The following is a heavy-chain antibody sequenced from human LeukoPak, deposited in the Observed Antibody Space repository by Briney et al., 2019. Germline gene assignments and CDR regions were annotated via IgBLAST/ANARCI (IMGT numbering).Heavy chain of an antibody. CDR2: PRNSSTTI. V-gene: IGHV3-48*04. CDR3: AREDYDFWSGYGG. CDR1: TLTYISYN. Sequence: GVTLSLSFAASTLTYISYNRNWVTQAPGKGWVGGLYPRNSSTTISYTNSGRDRFTDYRDNAKNSLYLHMQSMRAEDTDVYDCAREDYDFWSGYGGWGQGTLVTVSS. J-gene: IGHJ4*02. D-gene: IGHD3-3*01.